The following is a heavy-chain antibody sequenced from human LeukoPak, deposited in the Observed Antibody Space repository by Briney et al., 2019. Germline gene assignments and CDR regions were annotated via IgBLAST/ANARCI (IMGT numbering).Heavy chain of an antibody. V-gene: IGHV3-30*18. CDR2: ISYDGSNK. Sequence: PGGSLGLSCAASGFTFSSYGMHWVRQAPGKGLEWLAVISYDGSNKYYTDSVKDRFTISRDDSKNTRYLQMNSLRAEDTAVYYCANGAAGTFDYWGQGTLVTVSS. CDR3: ANGAAGTFDY. D-gene: IGHD6-13*01. CDR1: GFTFSSYG. J-gene: IGHJ4*01.